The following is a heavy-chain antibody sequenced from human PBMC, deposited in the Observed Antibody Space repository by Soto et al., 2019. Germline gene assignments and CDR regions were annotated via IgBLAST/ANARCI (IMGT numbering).Heavy chain of an antibody. CDR1: GFTFTSSA. J-gene: IGHJ6*03. Sequence: ASVKVSCKASGFTFTSSAVQWVRQARGQRLEWIGWIVVGSGNTNYAQKFQERVTITSDMSTSTAYMELSSLRSEDTAVYYCTGTYSGYDYDYYYMDVWGKGTTVTVSS. CDR2: IVVGSGNT. D-gene: IGHD5-12*01. V-gene: IGHV1-58*01. CDR3: TGTYSGYDYDYYYMDV.